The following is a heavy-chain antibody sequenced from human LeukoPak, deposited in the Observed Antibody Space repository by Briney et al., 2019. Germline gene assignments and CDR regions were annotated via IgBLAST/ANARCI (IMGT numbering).Heavy chain of an antibody. CDR3: ARSLDCSRTSCYAFDI. J-gene: IGHJ3*02. D-gene: IGHD2-2*01. CDR1: GFTFSSYS. V-gene: IGHV3-21*01. Sequence: PGGSLRLSCAASGFTFSSYSMNWVRQAPGKGLEWVSSISSRSSYIYFADSVKGRFTISRDNAKNSLYLQMNSLRAVDTAVYYCARSLDCSRTSCYAFDIWGQGTMVTVSS. CDR2: ISSRSSYI.